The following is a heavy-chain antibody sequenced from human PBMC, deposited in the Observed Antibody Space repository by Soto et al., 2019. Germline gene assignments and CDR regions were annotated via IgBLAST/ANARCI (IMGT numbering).Heavy chain of an antibody. Sequence: QGQLVQSGAEVKKPGASVKVSCKASGYTFTGFGTTWVRQAPGQGLEWMGWISAYNGNTNYAQKFQGRVTMTTDTSTSTAYMELRSLRSDDTAVYYCARSRGGSRSYGEDYWGQGSLITVSS. D-gene: IGHD3-10*01. CDR3: ARSRGGSRSYGEDY. J-gene: IGHJ4*02. CDR2: ISAYNGNT. V-gene: IGHV1-18*04. CDR1: GYTFTGFG.